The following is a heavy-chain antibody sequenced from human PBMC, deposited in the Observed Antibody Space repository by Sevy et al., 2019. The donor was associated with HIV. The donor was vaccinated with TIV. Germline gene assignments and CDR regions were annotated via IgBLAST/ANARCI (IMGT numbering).Heavy chain of an antibody. D-gene: IGHD3-22*01. J-gene: IGHJ4*02. V-gene: IGHV1-69*10. CDR3: ARDLHDSSGYYPFDY. Sequence: ASVKVSCKASGGTFSSYAISWVRQAPGQGLEWMGGIIPILGIANHAQKFQGRVTITADKSTSTAYMELSSLRSEDTAVYYCARDLHDSSGYYPFDYWGQGTLVTVSS. CDR1: GGTFSSYA. CDR2: IIPILGIA.